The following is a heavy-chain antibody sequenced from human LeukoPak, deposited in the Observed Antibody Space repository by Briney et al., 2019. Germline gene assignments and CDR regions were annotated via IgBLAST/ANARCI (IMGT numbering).Heavy chain of an antibody. V-gene: IGHV7-4-1*02. Sequence: ASVKVSCKASGYTFTSYAMNWVRQAPGQGLEWMGWINTNTGNPTYAQGFTGRFVFSLDTSASTAYLQISSLKAEDTAVYYCARDQGMTTVTTNNWFDPWGRGTLVTVSS. CDR3: ARDQGMTTVTTNNWFDP. CDR2: INTNTGNP. J-gene: IGHJ5*02. CDR1: GYTFTSYA. D-gene: IGHD4-17*01.